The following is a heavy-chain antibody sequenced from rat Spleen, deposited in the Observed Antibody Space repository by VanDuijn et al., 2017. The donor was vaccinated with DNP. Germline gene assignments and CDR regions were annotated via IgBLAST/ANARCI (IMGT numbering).Heavy chain of an antibody. V-gene: IGHV3-3*01. D-gene: IGHD4-6*01. CDR2: VTNAGTT. Sequence: EVQLQESGPGLVKPSQSLSLTCSVTGLSITTNFKWTWIRKFPGNKLEWMGYVTNAGTTDYNPSLKSRISFTTDTSKNQFFLQVNSMTTEDTATYYCAIQLGVFDYWGQGVPVTVSS. CDR1: GLSITTNFK. CDR3: AIQLGVFDY. J-gene: IGHJ2*01.